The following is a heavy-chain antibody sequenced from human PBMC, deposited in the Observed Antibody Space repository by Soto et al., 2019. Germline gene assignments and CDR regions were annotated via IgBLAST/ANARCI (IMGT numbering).Heavy chain of an antibody. CDR2: ISSTTNYI. J-gene: IGHJ4*02. Sequence: GVLRLSCAASGFTFTRYSMNWVRQAPGKGLEWVSSISSTTNYIYYGDSMKGRFTISRDNAKNSLYLEMNSLRAEDTAVYYCARESEDLTSNFDYWGQGTLVTVFS. CDR1: GFTFTRYS. V-gene: IGHV3-21*06. CDR3: ARESEDLTSNFDY.